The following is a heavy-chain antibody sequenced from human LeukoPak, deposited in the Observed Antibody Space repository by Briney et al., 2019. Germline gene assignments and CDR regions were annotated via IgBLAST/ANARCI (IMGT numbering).Heavy chain of an antibody. D-gene: IGHD2-2*01. CDR2: ISGSGGST. Sequence: GASLRLSCAASGFTFSSYAMSWVRQAPGKGLEWVSAISGSGGSTYYADSVKGRFTISRDNSKNTLYLQMNSLRAEDTAVYYCAKDPCSSTSCYNDYWGQGTLVTVSS. V-gene: IGHV3-23*01. CDR1: GFTFSSYA. J-gene: IGHJ4*02. CDR3: AKDPCSSTSCYNDY.